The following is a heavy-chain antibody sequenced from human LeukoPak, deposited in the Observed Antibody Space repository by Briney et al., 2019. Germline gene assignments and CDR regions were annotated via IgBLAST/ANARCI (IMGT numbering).Heavy chain of an antibody. V-gene: IGHV3-74*01. CDR3: ARVPYVFDL. CDR2: INRDGSST. Sequence: GGSLRLSCEASGFTFSNYWMHWVRQAPGKGLVWVSRINRDGSSTDYLDSVKGRFTISRDNARNTLYLQMNSLRAEDTAVYYCARVPYVFDLWGQGTMVTVSS. J-gene: IGHJ3*01. CDR1: GFTFSNYW.